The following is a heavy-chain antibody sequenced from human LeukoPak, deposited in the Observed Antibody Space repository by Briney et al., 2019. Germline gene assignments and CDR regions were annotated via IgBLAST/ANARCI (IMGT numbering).Heavy chain of an antibody. CDR3: ARDIRGYSYGYLVY. J-gene: IGHJ4*02. CDR1: GFTFSSYA. D-gene: IGHD5-18*01. Sequence: GRSLRLSCAASGFTFSSYAMHWVRQAPGKGLEWVAVISYDGSNKYYADSVKGRFTISRDNSKNTLYLQMNSLRAEDTAVYYCARDIRGYSYGYLVYWGQGTLVTVSS. CDR2: ISYDGSNK. V-gene: IGHV3-30*04.